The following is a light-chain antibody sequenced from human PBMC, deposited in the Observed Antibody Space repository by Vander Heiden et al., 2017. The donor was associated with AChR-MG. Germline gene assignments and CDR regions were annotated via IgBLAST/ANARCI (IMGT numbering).Light chain of an antibody. J-gene: IGKJ4*01. CDR2: GAS. CDR1: QSVISN. Sequence: ETVMTQSPATLSVSPGESAILSCRASQSVISNLGWYQQKPGQAPRLLIYGASTRATGVPARFSGSGSGTEFTLTISSLQSEDFAVYYCQQYNKWPLTFGGGTKVEIK. CDR3: QQYNKWPLT. V-gene: IGKV3-15*01.